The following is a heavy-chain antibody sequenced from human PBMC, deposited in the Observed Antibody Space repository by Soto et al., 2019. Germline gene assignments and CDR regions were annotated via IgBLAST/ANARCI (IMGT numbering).Heavy chain of an antibody. D-gene: IGHD4-17*01. CDR1: GYTFASYD. CDR2: MNPNSGNT. J-gene: IGHJ6*02. V-gene: IGHV1-8*01. Sequence: ASVKVSCKASGYTFASYDINWVRQATGQGLEWMGWMNPNSGNTGYAQKFQGRVTMTRNTSISTAYMELSSLRSEDTAVYYCARVTTVTTRNYYYGMDFWGQGTTVTVSS. CDR3: ARVTTVTTRNYYYGMDF.